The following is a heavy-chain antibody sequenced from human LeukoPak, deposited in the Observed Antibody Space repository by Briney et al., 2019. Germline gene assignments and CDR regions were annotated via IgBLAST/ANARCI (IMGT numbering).Heavy chain of an antibody. CDR3: AAWLVGATGGDY. J-gene: IGHJ4*02. CDR2: IYPGDSDT. CDR1: GSSFTSYW. D-gene: IGHD1-26*01. V-gene: IGHV5-51*01. Sequence: GASLKISCKGSGSSFTSYWIGWVRQMPGKGLEWMGIIYPGDSDTRYSPSFQGQVTISADKSISTSSLQWSSLEAPDTAMYYCAAWLVGATGGDYWGQGTMVTVSS.